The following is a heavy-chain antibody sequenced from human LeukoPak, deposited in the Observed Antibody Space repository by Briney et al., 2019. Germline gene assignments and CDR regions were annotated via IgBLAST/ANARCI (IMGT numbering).Heavy chain of an antibody. CDR1: GYTFTSYG. J-gene: IGHJ6*02. Sequence: AASVKVSCKASGYTFTSYGISWVRQAPGQGLEWMGGIIPIYGTADYAQKFQGRVTITADESTSTAYMKLTSLRSEDTAVYYCMMVVDYYYYGMDVWGQGTTVTVSS. D-gene: IGHD3-22*01. CDR3: MMVVDYYYYGMDV. CDR2: IIPIYGTA. V-gene: IGHV1-69*13.